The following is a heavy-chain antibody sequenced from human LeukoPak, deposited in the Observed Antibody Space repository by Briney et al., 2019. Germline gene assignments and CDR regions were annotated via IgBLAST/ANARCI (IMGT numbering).Heavy chain of an antibody. CDR1: GGSISSYY. CDR3: ARGDYDFWSGYPNWFDP. D-gene: IGHD3-3*01. V-gene: IGHV4-4*07. CDR2: IYTSGST. J-gene: IGHJ5*02. Sequence: SETLSLTCTVSGGSISSYYWSWIRQPAGKGLEWIGRIYTSGSTNYNPSLKSRVTMSVDTSKNQFSLKLSSVTAADTAVYYCARGDYDFWSGYPNWFDPWGQGTLVTVSS.